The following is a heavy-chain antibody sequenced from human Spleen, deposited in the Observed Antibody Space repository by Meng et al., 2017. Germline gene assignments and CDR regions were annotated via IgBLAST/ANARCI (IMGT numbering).Heavy chain of an antibody. CDR1: GYTFTSYA. J-gene: IGHJ1*01. D-gene: IGHD3-3*01. CDR3: ARGYSTIFGVVIAR. V-gene: IGHV1-3*01. CDR2: INAGNGNT. Sequence: QVQLVQSGAEVKKPGASVKGACKASGYTFTSYAMHWVRQAPGQRLEWMGWINAGNGNTKYSQKCQGRVTITRDTSASTVYMDLRSLTFEDTAVYYCARGYSTIFGVVIARWGQGTLVTVSS.